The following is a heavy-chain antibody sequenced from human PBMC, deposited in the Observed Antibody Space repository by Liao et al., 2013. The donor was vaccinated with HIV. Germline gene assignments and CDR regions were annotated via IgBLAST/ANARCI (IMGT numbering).Heavy chain of an antibody. CDR1: GGSISSVDYY. CDR3: ARVVIHYDFCTGYLPHYFDS. Sequence: QVQLQESGPGLVKPSQTLSLTCTVSGGSISSVDYYWTWIRQPPGKGLEWIGYIYYSGTSYYNPSLKSRLSISIDTSNNQFSLKLKPATAADTAVYYCARVVIHYDFCTGYLPHYFDSWGQGTPVTVSS. V-gene: IGHV4-30-4*08. J-gene: IGHJ4*02. D-gene: IGHD3-3*01. CDR2: IYYSGTS.